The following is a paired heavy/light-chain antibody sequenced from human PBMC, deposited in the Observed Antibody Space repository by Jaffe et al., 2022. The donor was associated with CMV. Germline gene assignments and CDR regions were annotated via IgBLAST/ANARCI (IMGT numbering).Light chain of an antibody. CDR1: QGISSY. Sequence: AIRMTQSPSSFSASTGDRVTITCRASQGISSYLAWYQQKPGKAPKLLIYAASTLQSGVPSRFSGSGSGTDFTLTISCLQSEDFATYYCQQYYSYPQAFGQGTKVEIK. J-gene: IGKJ1*01. CDR3: QQYYSYPQA. CDR2: AAS. V-gene: IGKV1-8*01.
Heavy chain of an antibody. CDR3: ARGGSTSEYYYYGMDV. Sequence: QVQLVQSGAEVKKPGSSVKVSCKASGGTFSSYAISWVRQAPGQGLEWMGGIIPIFGTANYAQKFQGRVTITADESTSTAYMELSSLRSEDTAVYYCARGGSTSEYYYYGMDVWGQGTTVTVSS. CDR1: GGTFSSYA. CDR2: IIPIFGTA. D-gene: IGHD2-2*01. V-gene: IGHV1-69*01. J-gene: IGHJ6*02.